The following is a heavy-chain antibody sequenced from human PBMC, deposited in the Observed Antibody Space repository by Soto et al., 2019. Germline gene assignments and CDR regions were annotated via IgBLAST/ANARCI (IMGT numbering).Heavy chain of an antibody. J-gene: IGHJ5*02. CDR1: GYTFPGYY. D-gene: IGHD3-9*01. V-gene: IGHV1-2*04. CDR3: ARDSAPIAVKLRYFDHNQHWFDP. CDR2: INPNSGGT. Sequence: ASVKVSCKASGYTFPGYYMHWVRQAPGQGLEWMGWINPNSGGTNYAQKFQGWVTMTRDTSISTAYMELSRLRSDDTAVYYCARDSAPIAVKLRYFDHNQHWFDPWGQGTLVTVSS.